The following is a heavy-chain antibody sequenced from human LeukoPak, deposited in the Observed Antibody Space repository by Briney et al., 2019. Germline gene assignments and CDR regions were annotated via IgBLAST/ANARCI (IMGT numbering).Heavy chain of an antibody. V-gene: IGHV1-2*02. D-gene: IGHD2-15*01. Sequence: GASVKVSCKASGYTFTAYYIHWVRQAPGQGLEWMGWINPNSGGTNYAQKFQGRVTMTRDTSISTAYMELSRLRSDDTAVYYCARVPDCSGGSCYNYYYMDVWGKGTTVTVSS. CDR3: ARVPDCSGGSCYNYYYMDV. J-gene: IGHJ6*03. CDR1: GYTFTAYY. CDR2: INPNSGGT.